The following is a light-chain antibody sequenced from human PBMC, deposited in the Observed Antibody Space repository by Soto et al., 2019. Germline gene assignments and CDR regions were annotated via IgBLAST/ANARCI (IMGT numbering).Light chain of an antibody. J-gene: IGLJ2*01. V-gene: IGLV1-44*01. CDR3: AAWDDSLNGVV. Sequence: QSVVTQPPSASGTPGQRVTISCSGSSSNIGSNTVNWYQQLPGTAPKLLIYSNNQRPSGVPDRFSGSKSGTSASLAISGLQSEDEADYYCAAWDDSLNGVVFGGGTKLNV. CDR2: SNN. CDR1: SSNIGSNT.